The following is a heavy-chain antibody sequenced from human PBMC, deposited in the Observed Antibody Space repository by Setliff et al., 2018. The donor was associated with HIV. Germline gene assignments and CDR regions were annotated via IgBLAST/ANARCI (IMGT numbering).Heavy chain of an antibody. CDR2: MNPNSGDT. J-gene: IGHJ5*02. CDR3: AKWYYTFWSGYRARNNWFDP. V-gene: IGHV1-8*02. Sequence: ASVKVSCKASGYTFTNYDINWVRQATGQGLEWMGWMNPNSGDTGYAQNFQGRVTMTRNTSISTAYMELSSLRSEDTAVYYCAKWYYTFWSGYRARNNWFDPWGQGTLVTV. D-gene: IGHD3-3*01. CDR1: GYTFTNYD.